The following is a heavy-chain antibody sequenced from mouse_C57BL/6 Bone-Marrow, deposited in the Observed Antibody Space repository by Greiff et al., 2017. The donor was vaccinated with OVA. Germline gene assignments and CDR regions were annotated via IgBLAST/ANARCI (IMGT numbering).Heavy chain of an antibody. V-gene: IGHV5-15*01. CDR3: ARHKGYGSSSWFAY. D-gene: IGHD1-1*01. J-gene: IGHJ3*01. Sequence: DVHLVESGGGLVQPGGSLKLSCAASGFTFSDYGMAWVRQAPRKGPEWVAFISNLAYSIYYADTVTGRFTISRENAKNTLYLEMSSLRSEDTAMYYCARHKGYGSSSWFAYWGQGTLVTVSA. CDR2: ISNLAYSI. CDR1: GFTFSDYG.